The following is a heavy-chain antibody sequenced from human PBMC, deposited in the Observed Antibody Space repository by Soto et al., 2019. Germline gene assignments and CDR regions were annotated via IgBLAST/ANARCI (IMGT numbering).Heavy chain of an antibody. CDR3: ARVPDSSAYYYYFDY. Sequence: PGGSLRLSCAASGFTFSSYTMHWVRQAPGKGLEWVSSISSGSSLLYYADSVRGRFTISRDNAKNSLYLQMNSLRADDTAVYYCARVPDSSAYYYYFDYWGQGTLVTVPQ. J-gene: IGHJ4*02. CDR1: GFTFSSYT. CDR2: ISSGSSLL. D-gene: IGHD3-22*01. V-gene: IGHV3-21*01.